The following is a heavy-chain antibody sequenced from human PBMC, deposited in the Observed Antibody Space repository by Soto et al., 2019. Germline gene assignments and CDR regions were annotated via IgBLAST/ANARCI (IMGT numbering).Heavy chain of an antibody. V-gene: IGHV3-30*18. D-gene: IGHD3-3*01. CDR3: AKDLYYDFWSGYYTSDYYYGMDV. J-gene: IGHJ6*02. CDR1: GFTFSSYA. Sequence: VQLLESGGGLVQPGGSLRLSCAASGFTFSSYAMTWVRQAPGKGLEWVAVISYDGSNKYYADSVKGRFTISRDNSKNMLYLQMNSLRAEDTAVYYCAKDLYYDFWSGYYTSDYYYGMDVWGQGTTVTVSS. CDR2: ISYDGSNK.